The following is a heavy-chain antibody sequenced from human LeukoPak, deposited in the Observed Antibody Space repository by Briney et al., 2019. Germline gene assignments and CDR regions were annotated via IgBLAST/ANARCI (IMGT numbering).Heavy chain of an antibody. CDR3: ARDSSPYYYDSSGYTGY. CDR2: ISGSGGST. J-gene: IGHJ4*02. V-gene: IGHV3-23*01. D-gene: IGHD3-22*01. Sequence: GGSLRLSCAASGFTFSSYAMSWVRQAPGKGLEWASAISGSGGSTYYADSVKGRFTISRDNAKNSLYLQMNSLRAEDTAVYYCARDSSPYYYDSSGYTGYWGQGTLVTVSS. CDR1: GFTFSSYA.